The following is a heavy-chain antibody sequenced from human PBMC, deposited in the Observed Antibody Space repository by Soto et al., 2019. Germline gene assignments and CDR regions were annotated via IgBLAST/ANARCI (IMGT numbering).Heavy chain of an antibody. CDR3: ARAGGLGAVAADY. CDR2: IYHSGST. Sequence: QLQLQESGSGLVKPSQTLSLTCAVSGGSISSGGYSWSWIRQPPGKGLEWIGYIYHSGSTYYNPSLQSRVTISVDRSKNQFSLKLGSVTAADTAVYYCARAGGLGAVAADYWGQGTLVTVSS. V-gene: IGHV4-30-2*01. CDR1: GGSISSGGYS. J-gene: IGHJ4*02. D-gene: IGHD6-19*01.